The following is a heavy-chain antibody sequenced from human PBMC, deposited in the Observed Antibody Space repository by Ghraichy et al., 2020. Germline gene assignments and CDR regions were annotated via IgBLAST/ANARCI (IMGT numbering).Heavy chain of an antibody. CDR1: GGSISSSSYY. V-gene: IGHV4-39*07. J-gene: IGHJ4*02. CDR2: IYYSGST. D-gene: IGHD3-10*01. Sequence: SETLSLTCTVSGGSISSSSYYWGWIRQPPGKGLEWIGSIYYSGSTYYNPSLKSRVTISVDTSKNQFSLKLSSVTAADTAVYYCASVARFGEFFDYRGQGTLVTVSS. CDR3: ASVARFGEFFDY.